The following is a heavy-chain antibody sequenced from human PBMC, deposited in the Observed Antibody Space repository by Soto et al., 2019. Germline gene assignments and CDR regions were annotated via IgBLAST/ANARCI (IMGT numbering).Heavy chain of an antibody. CDR1: GFTFSNYA. D-gene: IGHD1-26*01. V-gene: IGHV3-23*01. Sequence: EVQLLESGGGLVQPGGSLRLSCAASGFTFSNYAMNWVRQAPVKGLEWVSVISGSGDSTYHADSVKGRFTISRDNSKNTLYLQLNSLRAEGTAVYYWARRGSGSYYDYWGQGTLVTVSS. CDR2: ISGSGDST. J-gene: IGHJ4*02. CDR3: ARRGSGSYYDY.